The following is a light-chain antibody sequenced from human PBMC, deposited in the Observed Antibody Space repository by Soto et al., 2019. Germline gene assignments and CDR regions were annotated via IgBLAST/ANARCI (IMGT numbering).Light chain of an antibody. CDR3: NSHTSGDFRV. V-gene: IGLV2-14*02. Sequence: QSALTQPASVSGSPGQSITISCTGTSSDVGSYDLVSWYQHHPGTAPKLIISEVSNRPSGVSNRFSGSKSGYTASLTISGLQAEDEADYYCNSHTSGDFRVFGTGTKLTVL. CDR1: SSDVGSYDL. CDR2: EVS. J-gene: IGLJ1*01.